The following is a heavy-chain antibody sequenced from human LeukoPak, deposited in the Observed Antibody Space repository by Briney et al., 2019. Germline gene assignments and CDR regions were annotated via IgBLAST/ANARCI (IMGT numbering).Heavy chain of an antibody. CDR1: GGTFSSYA. Sequence: GSSVKVSCKASGGTFSSYAISWVRQAPRQGLEWMGRIIPIFGIANYAQKFQGRVTITADKSTSTAYMELSSLRSEDTAVYYCAMGLAAAGNHYYYGMDVWGQGTTVTVSS. CDR2: IIPIFGIA. CDR3: AMGLAAAGNHYYYGMDV. D-gene: IGHD6-13*01. J-gene: IGHJ6*02. V-gene: IGHV1-69*04.